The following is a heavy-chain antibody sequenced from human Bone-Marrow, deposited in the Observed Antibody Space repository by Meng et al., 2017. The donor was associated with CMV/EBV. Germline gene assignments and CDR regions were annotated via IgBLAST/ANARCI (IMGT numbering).Heavy chain of an antibody. Sequence: GESLKISCAASGFTFSSYGMHWVRQAPGKGLEWVAFIRYDGSHKYYADSVKGRFTISRDNSKNTLYLQMNSLRAEDTAVYYCAKDIGLHSSGYLEYWGRGRRVTCPS. D-gene: IGHD3-22*01. V-gene: IGHV3-30*02. CDR3: AKDIGLHSSGYLEY. CDR2: IRYDGSHK. J-gene: IGHJ4*02. CDR1: GFTFSSYG.